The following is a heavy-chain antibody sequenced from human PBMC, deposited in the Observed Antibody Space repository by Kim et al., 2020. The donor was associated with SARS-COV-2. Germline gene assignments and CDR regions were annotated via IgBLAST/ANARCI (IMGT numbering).Heavy chain of an antibody. CDR1: GITFSSSW. CDR3: ARRYYDSSGYYAFDI. D-gene: IGHD3-22*01. CDR2: INSDGSIT. J-gene: IGHJ3*02. V-gene: IGHV3-74*01. Sequence: GGSLRLSCAASGITFSSSWMHWVRQAPGKGLVWVSRINSDGSITSYADSVKGRFTISRDNAKNTLYLQMNSLRAEDTAVYYCARRYYDSSGYYAFDIWGQGTIVTVSS.